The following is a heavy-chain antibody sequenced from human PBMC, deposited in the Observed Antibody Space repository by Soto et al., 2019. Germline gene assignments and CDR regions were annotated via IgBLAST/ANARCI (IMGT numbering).Heavy chain of an antibody. Sequence: TSETLSLTCTVSGGSINSYYWSWIRQPPGKGLEWIGYIYDTGISGYTPSTSYNPSLKSRVTMSVDTSKSQFSLKLTSVTAADTAVYYCARGEDAFFYYGLDVWGQGITVTVSS. J-gene: IGHJ6*02. V-gene: IGHV4-59*01. CDR2: IYDTGISGYTPST. CDR3: ARGEDAFFYYGLDV. CDR1: GGSINSYY.